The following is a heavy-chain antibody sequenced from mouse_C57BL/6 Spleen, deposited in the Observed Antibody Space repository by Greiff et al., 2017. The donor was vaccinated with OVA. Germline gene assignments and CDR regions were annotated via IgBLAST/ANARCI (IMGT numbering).Heavy chain of an antibody. D-gene: IGHD1-1*01. CDR2: ISSGGDYI. CDR1: GFTFSSYA. CDR3: TRCYSSSAWDFDV. J-gene: IGHJ1*03. V-gene: IGHV5-9-1*02. Sequence: EVMLVESGEGLVKPGGSLKLSCAASGFTFSSYAMSWVRQTPEKRLEWVAYISSGGDYIYYADTVKGRFTISRDNARNTLYLQMSSLKSEDTAMYYCTRCYSSSAWDFDVWGTGTTVTVSS.